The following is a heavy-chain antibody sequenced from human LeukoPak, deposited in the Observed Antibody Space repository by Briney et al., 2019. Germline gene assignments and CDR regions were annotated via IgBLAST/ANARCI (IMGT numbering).Heavy chain of an antibody. V-gene: IGHV3-30*02. CDR1: GFTFSSYG. CDR2: IRYDGSNK. J-gene: IGHJ4*02. CDR3: AKDFDGYSYGILYY. D-gene: IGHD5-18*01. Sequence: GGSLRLSCAASGFTFSSYGMHWVRQAPGKGLEWVAFIRYDGSNKYYADSVKGRLTISRDNSKNTLYLQMNSLRAEDTAVYHCAKDFDGYSYGILYYWGQGTLVTVSS.